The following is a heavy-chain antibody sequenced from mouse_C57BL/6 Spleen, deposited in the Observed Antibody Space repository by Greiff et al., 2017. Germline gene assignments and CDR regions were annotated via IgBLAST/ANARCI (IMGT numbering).Heavy chain of an antibody. CDR2: IDPANGNT. D-gene: IGHD1-1*01. J-gene: IGHJ4*01. CDR1: GFNIKNTY. CDR3: ARIITTVVATRGYAMDY. V-gene: IGHV14-3*01. Sequence: EVQLVESVAELVRPGASVKLSCTASGFNIKNTYMHWVKQRPEQGLEWIGRIDPANGNTKYAPKFQGKATITADTSSNTAYLQLSSLTSEDTAIYYCARIITTVVATRGYAMDYWGQGTSVTVSS.